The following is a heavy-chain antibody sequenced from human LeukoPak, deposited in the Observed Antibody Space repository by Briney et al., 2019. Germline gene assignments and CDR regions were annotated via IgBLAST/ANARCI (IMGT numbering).Heavy chain of an antibody. D-gene: IGHD4-17*01. CDR2: IYYSGST. Sequence: PSETLSLTCTVSGGSISSYYWSWIRQPPGKGLEWIGYIYYSGSTYYNPSLKSRVTISVDTSKNQFSLKVSSVTAADTAVYYCARQGYGDYYVDYWGQGTLVTVSS. V-gene: IGHV4-59*08. CDR3: ARQGYGDYYVDY. J-gene: IGHJ4*02. CDR1: GGSISSYY.